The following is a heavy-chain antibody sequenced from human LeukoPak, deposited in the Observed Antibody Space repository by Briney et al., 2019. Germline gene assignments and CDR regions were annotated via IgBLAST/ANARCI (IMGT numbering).Heavy chain of an antibody. Sequence: GASVKVSCKASGYTFTSYDINWVRQATGQGLEWMGWMNPNSGNTGYAQKFQGRVTITRNTSISTAYMELSSLRSEDTAVYYCARAQRGVGATQNYYYYYMDVWGKGTTVTVSS. CDR3: ARAQRGVGATQNYYYYYMDV. J-gene: IGHJ6*03. D-gene: IGHD1-26*01. CDR2: MNPNSGNT. V-gene: IGHV1-8*03. CDR1: GYTFTSYD.